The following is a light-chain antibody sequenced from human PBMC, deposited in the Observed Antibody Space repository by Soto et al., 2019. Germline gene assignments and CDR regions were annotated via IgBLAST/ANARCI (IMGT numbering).Light chain of an antibody. CDR3: TSYAGGNNV. CDR2: GVN. J-gene: IGLJ1*01. CDR1: SSYVGGYNY. Sequence: QSVLTQPPSASGSPGQSVTISCTGTSSYVGGYNYVSWYQQHPGKVPKLMVYGVNKRPSGVPDRFSGSKSGNTASLTVSWLQAEDEADYYCTSYAGGNNVFGTGTKLTVL. V-gene: IGLV2-8*01.